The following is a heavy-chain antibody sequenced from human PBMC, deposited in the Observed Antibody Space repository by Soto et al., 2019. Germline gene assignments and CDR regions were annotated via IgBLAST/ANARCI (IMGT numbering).Heavy chain of an antibody. Sequence: DVRLLESGGGLVQPGGSLRLSCAASGFTFSSYSMSWVRQAPGKGLEWVSTIGTSASTYYGDSVRGRFTISRDNSRNTLYLQMNSLRAEDKDVYYCADLSRYCTSSNCDWGQGTLVTVSS. CDR3: ADLSRYCTSSNCD. CDR2: IGTSAST. J-gene: IGHJ4*02. D-gene: IGHD2-2*01. CDR1: GFTFSSYS. V-gene: IGHV3-23*01.